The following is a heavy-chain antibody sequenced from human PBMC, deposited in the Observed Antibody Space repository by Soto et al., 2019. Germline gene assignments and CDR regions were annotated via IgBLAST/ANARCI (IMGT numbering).Heavy chain of an antibody. CDR1: GGSFSGYY. CDR2: INHSGST. D-gene: IGHD6-19*01. Sequence: SETLSVTCAVYGGSFSGYYLSWIRQPPGKGLEWIGEINHSGSTNYNPSLKSRVTISVDTSKNQFSLKLSSVTAADTAVYYCARGGFGSGWSNDYWGQGTLVTVSS. CDR3: ARGGFGSGWSNDY. V-gene: IGHV4-34*01. J-gene: IGHJ4*02.